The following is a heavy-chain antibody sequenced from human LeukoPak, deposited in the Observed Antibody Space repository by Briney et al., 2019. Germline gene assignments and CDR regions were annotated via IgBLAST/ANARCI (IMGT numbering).Heavy chain of an antibody. D-gene: IGHD3-10*01. J-gene: IGHJ5*02. Sequence: SETLSLTCTVSGGSISSYYWSWLRQPPGKGLEWIAYLFFTGCTNYNPSLKSRVTISADTSRNQFSLKLSSVTAADTAVYYCARHRGYGSGTLFPDNWFDPWGQGVVVTVSS. V-gene: IGHV4-59*08. CDR3: ARHRGYGSGTLFPDNWFDP. CDR1: GGSISSYY. CDR2: LFFTGCT.